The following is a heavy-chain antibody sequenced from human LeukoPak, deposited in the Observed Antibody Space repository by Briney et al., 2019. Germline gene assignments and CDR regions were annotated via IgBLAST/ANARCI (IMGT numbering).Heavy chain of an antibody. CDR2: IKQDGSEQ. CDR3: ARKFNDLWFGELFRSYYYYYMDV. CDR1: GFTFTTYW. D-gene: IGHD3-10*01. Sequence: GGSLRLSCAASGFTFTTYWMGWVRQAPGKGLEWVANIKQDGSEQYYVDSVKGRFTISRDNAKNSLSLQMNSLRAEDTAVYYCARKFNDLWFGELFRSYYYYYMDVWGKGTTVTISS. V-gene: IGHV3-7*01. J-gene: IGHJ6*03.